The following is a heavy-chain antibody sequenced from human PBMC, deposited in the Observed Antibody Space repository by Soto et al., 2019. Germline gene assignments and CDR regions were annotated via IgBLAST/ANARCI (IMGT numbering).Heavy chain of an antibody. D-gene: IGHD3-16*01. CDR3: AILGN. V-gene: IGHV3-53*02. CDR2: IYSDDIR. J-gene: IGHJ4*02. CDR1: GFTVSSNS. Sequence: EVQLLETGGGLIQPGGSLRLSCAASGFTVSSNSMSWVRQAPGKGLEWVSIIYSDDIRSYSDSVKGRFAISLDNFKNTLHVTMNSLRAEDTAVYYCAILGNWGQGTLVTVSS.